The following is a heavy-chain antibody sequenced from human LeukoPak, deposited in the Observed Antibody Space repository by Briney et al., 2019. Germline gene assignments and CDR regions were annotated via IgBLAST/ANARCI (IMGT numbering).Heavy chain of an antibody. CDR2: IYSGGST. CDR1: GFTVSSNY. J-gene: IGHJ6*02. Sequence: GGSLRLSCAASGFTVSSNYMSWVRQAPGKGLEWVSVIYSGGSTFYAASVKGRFTISRDNSKYTLYLQMNSLTAEDTAVYYCARHWPGSYYFGMDVWGQGTTVTVS. V-gene: IGHV3-66*04. CDR3: ARHWPGSYYFGMDV.